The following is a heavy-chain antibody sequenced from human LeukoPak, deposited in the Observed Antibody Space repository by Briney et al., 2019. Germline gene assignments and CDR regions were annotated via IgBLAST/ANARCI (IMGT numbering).Heavy chain of an antibody. V-gene: IGHV4-34*01. CDR3: ARARPHAAMLGVVGGGQYFDY. Sequence: PSETLSLTCTVCGGCFSEYYWSWLRQPPGKGLEWIGEINHSGSTNYNPSLKSRVTISVDTSKNQFSLKLSSVTAADTAVYYCARARPHAAMLGVVGGGQYFDYWGQGTLVTVSS. J-gene: IGHJ4*02. CDR2: INHSGST. CDR1: GGCFSEYY. D-gene: IGHD3-3*02.